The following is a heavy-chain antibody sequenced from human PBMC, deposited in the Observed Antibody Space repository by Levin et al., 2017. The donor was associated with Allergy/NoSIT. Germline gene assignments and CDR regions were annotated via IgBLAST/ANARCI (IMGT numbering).Heavy chain of an antibody. J-gene: IGHJ4*02. V-gene: IGHV4-59*01. CDR2: IYYSGST. Sequence: GSLRLSCTVSGGSISSYYWSWIRQPPGKGLEWIGYIYYSGSTNYNPSLKSRVTISVDTSKNQFSLKLSSVTAADTAVYYCARDSHYFDYWGQGTLVTVSS. CDR1: GGSISSYY. CDR3: ARDSHYFDY.